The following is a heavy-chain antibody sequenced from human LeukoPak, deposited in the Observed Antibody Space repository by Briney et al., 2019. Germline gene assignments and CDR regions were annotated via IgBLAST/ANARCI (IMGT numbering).Heavy chain of an antibody. D-gene: IGHD2/OR15-2a*01. CDR2: IYHSGST. CDR3: ARGNSVFDY. V-gene: IGHV4-4*02. CDR1: GGSISSSNW. Sequence: SETLSLTCGVSGGSISSSNWWSWVRQPPGKGLEWIGEIYHSGSTNYNPSLKSRVTISVDKSKNQFSLQLNSVTPEDTAVYYCARGNSVFDYWGQGTLVTVSS. J-gene: IGHJ4*02.